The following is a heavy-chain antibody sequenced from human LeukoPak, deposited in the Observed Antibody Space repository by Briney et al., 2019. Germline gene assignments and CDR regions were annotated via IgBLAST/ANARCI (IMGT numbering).Heavy chain of an antibody. CDR3: ARDNYGPDY. J-gene: IGHJ4*02. CDR2: IWYDGSNK. Sequence: GGSLRLSCAASGFNFITAAMTWVRQAPGKGLEWVAVIWYDGSNKYYADSVKGRFTISRDNSKNTLYLQMNSLRAEDTAVYYCARDNYGPDYWGQGTLVTVSS. V-gene: IGHV3-33*08. D-gene: IGHD3-10*01. CDR1: GFNFITAA.